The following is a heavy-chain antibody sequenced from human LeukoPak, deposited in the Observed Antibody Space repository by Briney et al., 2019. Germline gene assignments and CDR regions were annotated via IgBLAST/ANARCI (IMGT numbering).Heavy chain of an antibody. D-gene: IGHD5-12*01. V-gene: IGHV3-21*01. J-gene: IGHJ4*02. CDR3: ARDALNSGYDDF. CDR1: GFTFSSYS. CDR2: ISSSSSYI. Sequence: GGSLRLSCAASGFTFSSYSMNWVRQAPGKGLEWVSSISSSSSYIYYADSVKGRFTISRDNAKNSLYLQMNSLRAEDTAVYYCARDALNSGYDDFWGQGTLVTVSS.